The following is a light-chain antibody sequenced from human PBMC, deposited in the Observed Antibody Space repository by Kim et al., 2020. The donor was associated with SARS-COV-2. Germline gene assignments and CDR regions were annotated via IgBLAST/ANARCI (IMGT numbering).Light chain of an antibody. J-gene: IGLJ2*01. Sequence: QGKTAGITCGGENIGSKSVHWYHRRSGQAPVLGISYDSDRASGTPERFSGSNSGNTATLTISRVEAGDEADYYCQVWDSNSDHPVFGGGTQLTVL. CDR2: YDS. CDR3: QVWDSNSDHPV. V-gene: IGLV3-21*04. CDR1: NIGSKS.